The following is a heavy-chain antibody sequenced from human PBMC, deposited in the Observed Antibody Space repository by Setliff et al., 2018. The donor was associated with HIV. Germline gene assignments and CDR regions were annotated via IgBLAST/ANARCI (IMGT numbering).Heavy chain of an antibody. V-gene: IGHV3-7*01. Sequence: GGSLRLSCAASGFTFSRYWMSWVRQAPGKGLEWVANIKQDGSEKYYGDSVQGRFTVSRDNAENSVYLQMTSLRAEDTAVYYCARDSEPGTRVAGTTGLDYWGQGSLVTVSS. D-gene: IGHD6-19*01. J-gene: IGHJ4*02. CDR3: ARDSEPGTRVAGTTGLDY. CDR2: IKQDGSEK. CDR1: GFTFSRYW.